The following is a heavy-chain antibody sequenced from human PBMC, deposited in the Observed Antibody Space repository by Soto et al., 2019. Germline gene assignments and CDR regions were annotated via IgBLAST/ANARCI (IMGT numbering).Heavy chain of an antibody. D-gene: IGHD3-3*01. CDR3: ARGGGYYDFWSGYYTEIYFDY. CDR1: GLTVSSNY. J-gene: IGHJ4*02. V-gene: IGHV3-66*01. CDR2: IYSGGST. Sequence: PGGSLRLSCAASGLTVSSNYMSWVRQAPGKGLERVSVIYSGGSTYYADSVKGRFTISRDNSKNTLYIQMNSLRAEDTAVYYCARGGGYYDFWSGYYTEIYFDYWGQGTLVTVSS.